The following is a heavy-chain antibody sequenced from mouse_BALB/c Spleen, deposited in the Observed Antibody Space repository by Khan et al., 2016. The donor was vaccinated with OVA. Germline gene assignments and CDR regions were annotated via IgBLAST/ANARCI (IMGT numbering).Heavy chain of an antibody. D-gene: IGHD4-1*01. CDR3: ASELGRYYAMDY. CDR1: DYSITRDYA. CDR2: ISNSGTT. Sequence: EVQLQESGPGLVKPSQSLSLTCTVTDYSITRDYAWNWIRQFPGNKLEWMGYISNSGTTSYNPSLKSRISITRETSKNQFFLQLNSATTEDTATYYCASELGRYYAMDYWGQGTSVTVSS. J-gene: IGHJ4*01. V-gene: IGHV3-2*02.